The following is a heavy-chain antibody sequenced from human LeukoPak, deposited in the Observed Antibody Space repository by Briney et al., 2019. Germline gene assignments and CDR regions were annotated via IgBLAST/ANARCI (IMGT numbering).Heavy chain of an antibody. V-gene: IGHV1-8*01. Sequence: ASVKVSCKASGYTFTSYDINWVRQATGQGLEWMGWMNPNSGNTGYAQKFQGRVTMTRNTSISTAYMELSSLRSEDTAAYYCATSPMVRGSNYFDYWGQGTLVTVSS. J-gene: IGHJ4*02. CDR3: ATSPMVRGSNYFDY. D-gene: IGHD3-10*01. CDR1: GYTFTSYD. CDR2: MNPNSGNT.